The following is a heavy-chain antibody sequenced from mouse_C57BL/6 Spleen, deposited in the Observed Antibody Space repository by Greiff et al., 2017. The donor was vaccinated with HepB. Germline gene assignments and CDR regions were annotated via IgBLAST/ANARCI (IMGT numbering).Heavy chain of an antibody. J-gene: IGHJ2*01. V-gene: IGHV1-52*01. CDR1: GYTFTSYW. CDR2: IDPSDSET. CDR3: ARKDYFDY. Sequence: QVQLLQPGAELVRPGSSVKLSCKASGYTFTSYWMPWVKQRPIQGLEWIGNIDPSDSETHYNQKFKDKATLTVDKSSSTAYMQLSSLTSEDSAVYYCARKDYFDYWGQGTTLTVSS.